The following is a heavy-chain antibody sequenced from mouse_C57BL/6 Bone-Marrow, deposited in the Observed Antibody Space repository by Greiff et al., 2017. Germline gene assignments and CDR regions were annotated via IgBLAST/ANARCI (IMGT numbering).Heavy chain of an antibody. CDR3: ARYHYYYGSRYYDDMDY. CDR2: IYPRSGNT. Sequence: VQLQQSGAELARPGASVKLSCKASGYTFTSYGISWVKQRTGQGLEWIGEIYPRSGNTYYNEKFKGKATLTADKSSITAYMELRSLTSEDSAVYCCARYHYYYGSRYYDDMDYWGQGTSVTVSS. J-gene: IGHJ4*01. CDR1: GYTFTSYG. D-gene: IGHD1-1*01. V-gene: IGHV1-81*01.